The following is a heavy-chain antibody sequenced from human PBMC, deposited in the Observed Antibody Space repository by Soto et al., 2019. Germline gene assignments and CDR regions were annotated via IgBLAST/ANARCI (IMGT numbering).Heavy chain of an antibody. CDR1: GGSISSGGYY. CDR3: ARGHIVLTRYGMDV. CDR2: IYFSGPA. Sequence: QVQLQESGPGLVRPSQTLSLTCNVSGGSISSGGYYWSWIRQHPGKGLEWIGYIYFSGPAHYNPSLNSRVTMSVDTTQNQFSLNVISVTAADTAVYYCARGHIVLTRYGMDVWSQGTTVTVSS. V-gene: IGHV4-31*03. D-gene: IGHD2-8*01. J-gene: IGHJ6*02.